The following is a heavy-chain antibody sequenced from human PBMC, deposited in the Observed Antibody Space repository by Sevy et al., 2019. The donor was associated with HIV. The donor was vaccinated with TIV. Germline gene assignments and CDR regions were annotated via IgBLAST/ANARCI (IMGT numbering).Heavy chain of an antibody. CDR3: ARVEYSGSYHADY. D-gene: IGHD1-26*01. J-gene: IGHJ4*02. CDR1: GFTVSSNY. V-gene: IGHV3-53*01. Sequence: GGSLRLSCAASGFTVSSNYMSWVRQAPGKGLEWVSVIYSGGSTYYADSAKGRFTISRDNSKNTLYLQMNSLRAEDTAVYYCARVEYSGSYHADYWGQGTLVTVSS. CDR2: IYSGGST.